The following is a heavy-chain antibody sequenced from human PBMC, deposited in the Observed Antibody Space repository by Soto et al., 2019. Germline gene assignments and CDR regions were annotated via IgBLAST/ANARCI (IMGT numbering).Heavy chain of an antibody. CDR2: VYYSGTT. CDR1: GGSIRNGDYY. D-gene: IGHD1-26*01. CDR3: VTVNLEGAAYYFDY. J-gene: IGHJ4*02. Sequence: PSETLSLTCTVSGGSIRNGDYYWGWIRQPPGKGLEWIGYVYYSGTTYSHPSLNSRVSISVDTSENQFSLRLTSVTAADTAVYYCVTVNLEGAAYYFDYWGPGTLVTVSS. V-gene: IGHV4-30-4*01.